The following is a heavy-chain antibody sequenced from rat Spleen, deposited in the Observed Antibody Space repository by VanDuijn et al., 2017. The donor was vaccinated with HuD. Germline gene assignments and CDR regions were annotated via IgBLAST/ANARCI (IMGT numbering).Heavy chain of an antibody. CDR3: ARGLPGSD. CDR1: GFTFSDYY. J-gene: IGHJ2*01. D-gene: IGHD1-4*01. CDR2: ISLGGDDT. Sequence: EVQLVESGGGLVQPGRSLKLSCAASGFTFSDYYMAWVRQAPTKGLEWVAYISLGGDDTHYRDSVKGRFTISRDDAQSTLYLQMDSLRSEDTAIYYCARGLPGSDWGQGVMVTVSS. V-gene: IGHV5-25*01.